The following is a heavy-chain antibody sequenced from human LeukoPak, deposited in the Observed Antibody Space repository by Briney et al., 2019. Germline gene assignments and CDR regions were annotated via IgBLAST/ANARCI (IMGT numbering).Heavy chain of an antibody. CDR2: ISSLSGTI. V-gene: IGHV3-48*01. CDR1: GFTFSSYS. CDR3: ARDEVGYSYGSVY. D-gene: IGHD5-18*01. Sequence: GGSLGLSCAASGFTFSSYSMNWVRQAPGEGLEWVSYISSLSGTIYYADSVKGRFTISRDNAKNSLYLQMDSLRAEDTAVYYCARDEVGYSYGSVYWGQGTLVTVSS. J-gene: IGHJ4*02.